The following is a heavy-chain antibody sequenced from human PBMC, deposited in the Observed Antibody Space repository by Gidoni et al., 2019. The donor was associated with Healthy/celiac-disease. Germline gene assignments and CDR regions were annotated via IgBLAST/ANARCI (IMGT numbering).Heavy chain of an antibody. CDR2: IYYSGST. Sequence: QLQLQESGPGLVKPSETLSLTCTVSGGSISRTSYYWGRIRPPPGKGLEWIGSIYYSGSTYYNPSLKSRVTISVDTSKNQFSLKLSFVTAADTAVYYCARDKEAVAGTTPSYYYYGMDVWGQGTTVTVSS. D-gene: IGHD6-19*01. CDR3: ARDKEAVAGTTPSYYYYGMDV. J-gene: IGHJ6*02. V-gene: IGHV4-39*07. CDR1: GGSISRTSYY.